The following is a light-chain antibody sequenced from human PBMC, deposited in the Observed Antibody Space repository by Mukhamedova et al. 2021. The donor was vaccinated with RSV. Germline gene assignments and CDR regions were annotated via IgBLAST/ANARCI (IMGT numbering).Light chain of an antibody. V-gene: IGKV1-12*01. J-gene: IGKJ4*01. Sequence: GKAPKLLIYGTSSLQSGVPPRFSGSGFGTDFTLTISSLQPEDSATYYCQQGYSFPLSSGGGTKVEIK. CDR2: GTS. CDR3: QQGYSFPLS.